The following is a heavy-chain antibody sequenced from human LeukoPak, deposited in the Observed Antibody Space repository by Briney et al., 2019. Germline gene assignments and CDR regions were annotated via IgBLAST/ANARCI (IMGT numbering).Heavy chain of an antibody. CDR1: GFTFSSYG. V-gene: IGHV3-30*02. CDR2: IRYDGSNK. J-gene: IGHJ4*02. D-gene: IGHD6-6*01. Sequence: GGSLRLSCAASGFTFSSYGMHWVRQAPGKGLEGVAFIRYDGSNKYYADSVKGRFTISRDNSKNTLYLQMNSLRAEDTAVYYCAKDPLPISDSSSYFDYWGQGTLVTVSS. CDR3: AKDPLPISDSSSYFDY.